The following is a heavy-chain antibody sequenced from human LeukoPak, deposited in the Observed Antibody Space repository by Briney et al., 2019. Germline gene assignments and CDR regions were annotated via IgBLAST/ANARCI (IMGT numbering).Heavy chain of an antibody. Sequence: GASVKVSCKASGYTFTSYYMHWVRQAPGQGLEWMGWINPNSGGTNYAQKFQGRVTMTRDTSISTAYMELSRLRSDDTAVYYCARSAHFGIAAAGTSFDYWGQGTLVTVSS. V-gene: IGHV1-2*02. J-gene: IGHJ4*02. CDR3: ARSAHFGIAAAGTSFDY. CDR2: INPNSGGT. CDR1: GYTFTSYY. D-gene: IGHD6-13*01.